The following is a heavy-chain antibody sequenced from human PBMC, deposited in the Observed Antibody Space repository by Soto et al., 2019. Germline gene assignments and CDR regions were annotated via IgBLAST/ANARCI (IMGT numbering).Heavy chain of an antibody. CDR3: ASGQRWLPVDAFEI. D-gene: IGHD5-12*01. V-gene: IGHV1-69*06. CDR2: IIPIFGTA. Sequence: GASVKVSCKASGGTFSSYAISRVRQAPGQGLEWMGGIIPIFGTANYAQKFQGRVTITADKSTSTAYMELSSLRSEDTAVYYCASGQRWLPVDAFEIWGHGTMVTVSS. J-gene: IGHJ3*02. CDR1: GGTFSSYA.